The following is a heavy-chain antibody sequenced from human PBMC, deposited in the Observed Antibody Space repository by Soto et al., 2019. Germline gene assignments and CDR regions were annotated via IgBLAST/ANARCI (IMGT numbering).Heavy chain of an antibody. CDR1: GFTFSGYG. Sequence: QVQLVESGGGVVQPGTSLRLSCAASGFTFSGYGVHWVRQAPGKGLEWVATISYDETATYYSDSVKGRFTISRDNSKNTLFLQMNSLRAEDTAMYYCAKGREWLVTWDFDYWGQGTLVTVSS. V-gene: IGHV3-30*18. CDR2: ISYDETAT. D-gene: IGHD6-19*01. CDR3: AKGREWLVTWDFDY. J-gene: IGHJ4*02.